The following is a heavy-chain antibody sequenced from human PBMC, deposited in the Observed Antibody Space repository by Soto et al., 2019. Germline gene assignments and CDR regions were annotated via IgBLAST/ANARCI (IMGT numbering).Heavy chain of an antibody. V-gene: IGHV4-4*07. CDR1: GGAINSYY. J-gene: IGHJ5*02. CDR2: IYSSGST. Sequence: SETLSLTCPVSGGAINSYYWTWIRQPAGKGLERIGRIYSSGSTKYNPSLQSRVTMSLDTSKNQFSLRLTSVTAADTAVYYCARGQRFSEWFDPWGQGTLVTVS. D-gene: IGHD3-3*01. CDR3: ARGQRFSEWFDP.